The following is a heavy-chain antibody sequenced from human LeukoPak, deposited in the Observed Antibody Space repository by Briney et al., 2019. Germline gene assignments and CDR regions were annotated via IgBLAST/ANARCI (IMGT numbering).Heavy chain of an antibody. D-gene: IGHD6-19*01. CDR1: GFSFSYYG. CDR3: ARAIYSSAWYGMDV. J-gene: IGHJ6*04. CDR2: IWNNGGNK. V-gene: IGHV3-33*01. Sequence: GGSLRLSCAASGFSFSYYGMHWVRQAPGEGLDWVAVIWNNGGNKYYADSVKGRFTISRDNSMNTLYLQMNSLRAEDTAVYYCARAIYSSAWYGMDVWGKGTTVTVAS.